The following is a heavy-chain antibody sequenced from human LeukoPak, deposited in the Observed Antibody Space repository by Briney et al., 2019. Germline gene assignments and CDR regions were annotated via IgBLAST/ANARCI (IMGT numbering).Heavy chain of an antibody. CDR2: IYTSGRT. CDR3: ARVNYYDSSGYIDY. D-gene: IGHD3-22*01. J-gene: IGHJ4*02. V-gene: IGHV4-61*02. Sequence: PSQTLSLTCTVSVGSISSGSYYRSSIRHPAGKGLEWIGRIYTSGRTNYNPSLKSRVTISVDPSKHQFSLKLSSVTAADTAVYYCARVNYYDSSGYIDYWGQGTLVTVSS. CDR1: VGSISSGSYY.